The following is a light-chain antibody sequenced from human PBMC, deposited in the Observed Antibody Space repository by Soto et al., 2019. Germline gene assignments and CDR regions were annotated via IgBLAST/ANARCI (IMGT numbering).Light chain of an antibody. CDR3: QQYNSYRT. CDR2: DAS. CDR1: QSISIW. V-gene: IGKV1-5*01. Sequence: DTQMTQSPSSLSASVGDRVTITCRARQSISIWLAWYQQKPGKAPKLLIYDASILESGVPSRFSGSGSGTEFTLTISSLQPDDSATYYCQQYNSYRTFGQGTKVDIK. J-gene: IGKJ1*01.